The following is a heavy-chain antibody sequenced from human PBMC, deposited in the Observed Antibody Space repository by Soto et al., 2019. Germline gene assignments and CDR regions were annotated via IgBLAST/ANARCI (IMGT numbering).Heavy chain of an antibody. D-gene: IGHD5-18*01. J-gene: IGHJ6*02. CDR2: IYYSGST. V-gene: IGHV4-31*03. CDR1: GGSISSGGYY. CDR3: ARFLRGYSYAYYYYGMDV. Sequence: QVQLQESGPGLVKPSQTLSLTCTVSGGSISSGGYYWSWIRQHPGKGLEWIVYIYYSGSTYYNPALTSRVSISVDTSKNQGSLKLSSVTAADTAVYDCARFLRGYSYAYYYYGMDVWGQGTTVTVSS.